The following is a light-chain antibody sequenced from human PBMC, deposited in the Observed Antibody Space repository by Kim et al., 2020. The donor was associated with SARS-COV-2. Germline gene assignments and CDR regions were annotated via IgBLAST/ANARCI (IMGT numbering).Light chain of an antibody. CDR1: SASIACSD. J-gene: IGLJ3*02. Sequence: KPVTISCTGSSASIACSDVNWYQQRQGRAPTPVSYVYNQRPSGVPARLSGSSDSSSNSASLTISGLKTEDEADYYCQSYDSSNHWVFGGGTQLTVL. CDR2: VYN. CDR3: QSYDSSNHWV. V-gene: IGLV6-57*02.